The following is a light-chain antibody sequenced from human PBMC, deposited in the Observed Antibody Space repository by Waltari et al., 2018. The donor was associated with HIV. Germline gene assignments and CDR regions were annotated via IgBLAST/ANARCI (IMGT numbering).Light chain of an antibody. V-gene: IGKV4-1*01. J-gene: IGKJ4*01. Sequence: DIVMTQSPDSLPVSLGERATINCTSSRTILYSSDNRNYLAWYQQKPRQPPKFLISWASTRESGVPDRFSGSGSGTDFTLTITRLQAEDVALYHCQQYFRIPPTFGGGTKVEIK. CDR3: QQYFRIPPT. CDR2: WAS. CDR1: RTILYSSDNRNY.